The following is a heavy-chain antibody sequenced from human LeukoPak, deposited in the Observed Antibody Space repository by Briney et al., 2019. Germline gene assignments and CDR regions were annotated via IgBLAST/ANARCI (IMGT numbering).Heavy chain of an antibody. CDR1: GYTFSDYY. CDR3: AREIVATIGGAFDI. Sequence: ASVKVSCKASGYTFSDYYLHWVRQAPGHGLEWMGWINPHSGGTHYAQKFQGRVTMTRDTSISTAYMELSSLRSDDTAVYFCAREIVATIGGAFDIWGQGTMVTVSP. V-gene: IGHV1-2*02. J-gene: IGHJ3*02. CDR2: INPHSGGT. D-gene: IGHD5-12*01.